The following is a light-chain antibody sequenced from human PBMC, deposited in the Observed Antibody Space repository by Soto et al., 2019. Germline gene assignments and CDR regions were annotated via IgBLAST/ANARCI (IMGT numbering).Light chain of an antibody. CDR3: QHYKTYSNT. CDR1: QSISSW. V-gene: IGKV1-5*03. CDR2: QAS. J-gene: IGKJ1*01. Sequence: DIQMTQSPSTLSASVGDRVTITCRASQSISSWLAWYQQKPGKAPKLLVYQASSLESGVPSTFSGSGSGTEFTLTISSLQPDDIATYYCQHYKTYSNTFGQGTRVEIK.